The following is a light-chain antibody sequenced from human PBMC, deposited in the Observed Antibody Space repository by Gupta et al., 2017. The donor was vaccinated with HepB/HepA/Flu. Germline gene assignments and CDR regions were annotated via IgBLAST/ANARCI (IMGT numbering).Light chain of an antibody. Sequence: DIQMTQSPPSLSASVGDRVIMTCRASQGISNQLAWFQQKPGKAPKPLMFAASSLQSGVPSKFSGGGSGTDFTLTIDSLQPEDFATYYCQQDYDYPFTFGPGTTVDIK. CDR2: AAS. CDR3: QQDYDYPFT. J-gene: IGKJ3*01. V-gene: IGKV1-16*02. CDR1: QGISNQ.